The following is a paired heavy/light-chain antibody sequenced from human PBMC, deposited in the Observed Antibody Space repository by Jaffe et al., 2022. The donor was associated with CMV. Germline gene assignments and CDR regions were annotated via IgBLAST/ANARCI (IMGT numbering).Heavy chain of an antibody. CDR1: GFTFSAYS. Sequence: EVHLVESGGGLVKPGGSLRLSCAASGFTFSAYSMHWVRQAPGKGLEWVSAISPGSNYIFYADSVKGRFTISRDNAKNSLYLQMTSLRAEDTAVYYCARSSPAVVVTAKFPPDSWGQGTLVTVSS. V-gene: IGHV3-21*01. CDR2: ISPGSNYI. J-gene: IGHJ4*02. D-gene: IGHD2-21*02. CDR3: ARSSPAVVVTAKFPPDS.
Light chain of an antibody. J-gene: IGKJ1*01. Sequence: DIQMTQSPSTLSASAGDRVTITCRASQTISNWLAWFQQKPGKAPKLLIYQASSLESGVPSRFGGSGSGTEFTLTISSLQPDDFATYYCQQYHNYSWTFGHGTKVEIQ. V-gene: IGKV1-5*03. CDR2: QAS. CDR3: QQYHNYSWT. CDR1: QTISNW.